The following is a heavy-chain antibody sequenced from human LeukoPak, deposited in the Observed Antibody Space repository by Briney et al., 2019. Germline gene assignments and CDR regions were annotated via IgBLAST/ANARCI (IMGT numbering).Heavy chain of an antibody. D-gene: IGHD2-21*02. J-gene: IGHJ4*02. V-gene: IGHV3-21*06. CDR1: GFPFSAYS. CDR2: ISSDSSFI. CDR3: ARAGIGVVTAQARPLDY. Sequence: GGSLRLSCAASGFPFSAYSIYWVRQAPGKGLEWVSSISSDSSFIFYADSVKGRFTISRDNAKGSLYLQLNSLRAEDTAVYYCARAGIGVVTAQARPLDYWGQGSLVTVSS.